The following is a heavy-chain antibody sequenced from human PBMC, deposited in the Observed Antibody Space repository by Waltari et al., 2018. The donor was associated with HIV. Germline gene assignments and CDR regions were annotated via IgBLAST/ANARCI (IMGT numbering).Heavy chain of an antibody. CDR3: ARARRIAARSEYDWFDP. CDR2: MNPNSGNT. CDR1: GYTFSSYD. V-gene: IGHV1-8*01. Sequence: QEQLVQSGAEVKKPGASVKVSCKASGYTFSSYDINWVRPATGQGLEWMGWMNPNSGNTGYAQKFQGRVTMTRNTSISTAYMELSSLRSEDTAVYYCARARRIAARSEYDWFDPWGQGTLVTVSS. J-gene: IGHJ5*02. D-gene: IGHD6-6*01.